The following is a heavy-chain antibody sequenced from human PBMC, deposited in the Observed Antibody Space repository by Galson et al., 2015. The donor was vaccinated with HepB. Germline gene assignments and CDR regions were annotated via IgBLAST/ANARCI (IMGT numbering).Heavy chain of an antibody. V-gene: IGHV1-69*02. Sequence: SVKLSCKASGGTFGSYTISWVRQAPGQGLEWMGRIIPILGIANYAQKFQGRVTITADKSTSTAYMEMSSLRSEDTAVYHCASLDGSGSYLAFDPWGQGTLVTVSS. CDR1: GGTFGSYT. CDR3: ASLDGSGSYLAFDP. J-gene: IGHJ5*02. D-gene: IGHD3-10*01. CDR2: IIPILGIA.